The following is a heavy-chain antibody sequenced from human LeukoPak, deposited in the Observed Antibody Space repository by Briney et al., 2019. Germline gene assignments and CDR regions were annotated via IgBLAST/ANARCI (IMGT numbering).Heavy chain of an antibody. V-gene: IGHV4-59*08. J-gene: IGHJ1*01. CDR1: GGSISGYY. Sequence: SETLSLTCTVSGGSISGYYWSWIRQPPGKGLEWIGVIYYSGSTKYNPSLKSRVTISVDTSKNQFSLKLTSVTAADTAVYYCARYGSGSYSDDHFQHWGQGTMVTVCS. D-gene: IGHD3-10*01. CDR2: IYYSGST. CDR3: ARYGSGSYSDDHFQH.